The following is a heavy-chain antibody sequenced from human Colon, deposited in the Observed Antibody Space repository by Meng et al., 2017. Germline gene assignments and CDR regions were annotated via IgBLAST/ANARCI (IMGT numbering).Heavy chain of an antibody. J-gene: IGHJ4*02. Sequence: QVQLVQSGAEVKKPGASVTVSCKASGYTLYIHWVRLRPGEGLEWMGRINPRTGDTKSAQSFQGRVTMTRDTSTTTFSMDLRSLTTDDSAIYFCARESADGGSFDLWGQGTLVTV. CDR1: GYTLY. CDR2: INPRTGDT. V-gene: IGHV1-2*06. CDR3: ARESADGGSFDL. D-gene: IGHD2-15*01.